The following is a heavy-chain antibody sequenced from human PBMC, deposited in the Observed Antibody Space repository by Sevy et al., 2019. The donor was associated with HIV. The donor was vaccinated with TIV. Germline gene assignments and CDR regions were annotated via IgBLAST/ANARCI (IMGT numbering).Heavy chain of an antibody. CDR2: IRYDGSNK. CDR3: AKDVGRAQYFDY. D-gene: IGHD2-15*01. J-gene: IGHJ4*02. CDR1: GFTFSSYG. V-gene: IGHV3-30*02. Sequence: GGSLRLSCAASGFTFSSYGMHWVRQAPGKGLEWVAFIRYDGSNKYYADSVKGRFTISRDNSKNTLYLQMNSLRAEDTAVYYCAKDVGRAQYFDYWGQGTLVTVSS.